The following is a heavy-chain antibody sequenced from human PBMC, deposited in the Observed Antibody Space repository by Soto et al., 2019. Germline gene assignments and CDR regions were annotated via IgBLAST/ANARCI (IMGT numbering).Heavy chain of an antibody. CDR1: GFTFSSYG. V-gene: IGHV3-30*18. CDR3: AKDPSGSYRSY. D-gene: IGHD1-26*01. Sequence: QVQLVESGGGVVQPGRSLRLSCAASGFTFSSYGMHWVRQAPGKGLEWVAVISYDGSNKYYADSVKGRFTISRDNSKNTLYLQMNSLRAEDTAVYYCAKDPSGSYRSYWGQGALVTVSS. J-gene: IGHJ4*02. CDR2: ISYDGSNK.